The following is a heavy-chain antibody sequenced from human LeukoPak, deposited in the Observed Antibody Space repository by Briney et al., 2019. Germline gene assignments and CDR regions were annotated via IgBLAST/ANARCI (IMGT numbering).Heavy chain of an antibody. J-gene: IGHJ4*02. CDR3: ARSGIQLWSYSDY. Sequence: GGSLRLSCAASGSIFSSYAVHWARQAPGKGLEWVAVISYDGSDKYYADFVKGRFTISRDNSKNTLYLQMNSLRAEDTAVYYCARSGIQLWSYSDYWGQGTLVTVSS. D-gene: IGHD5-18*01. CDR2: ISYDGSDK. CDR1: GSIFSSYA. V-gene: IGHV3-30-3*01.